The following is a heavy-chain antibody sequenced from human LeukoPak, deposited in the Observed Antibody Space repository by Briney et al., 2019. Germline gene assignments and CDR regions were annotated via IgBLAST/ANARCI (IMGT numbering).Heavy chain of an antibody. D-gene: IGHD2-2*01. CDR2: ISSTSSII. Sequence: GGSLRLSCAASGSTFSSHTMNWARQAPGKGLEWVSYISSTSSIIYYADSVKGRFTISRDNAKNSLYLQMSSLRAEDTAVYYCARNLPAADYWGQGTLVTVSS. V-gene: IGHV3-48*04. CDR3: ARNLPAADY. J-gene: IGHJ4*02. CDR1: GSTFSSHT.